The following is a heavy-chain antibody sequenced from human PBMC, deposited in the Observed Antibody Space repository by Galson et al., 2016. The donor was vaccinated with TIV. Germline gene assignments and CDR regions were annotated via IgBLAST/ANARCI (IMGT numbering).Heavy chain of an antibody. V-gene: IGHV2-5*02. CDR1: GFSLITNGVG. CDR3: VHLPNSFYYGMAV. J-gene: IGHJ6*02. D-gene: IGHD2/OR15-2a*01. Sequence: PALVKPTQTLTLTCTFSGFSLITNGVGVGWVRQPPGKALEWLAHIYWDDDERYSPSLKSRLTITRDTSKNQVVLRMTNMDPMDTATYYCVHLPNSFYYGMAVWGQGTTVTVSS. CDR2: IYWDDDE.